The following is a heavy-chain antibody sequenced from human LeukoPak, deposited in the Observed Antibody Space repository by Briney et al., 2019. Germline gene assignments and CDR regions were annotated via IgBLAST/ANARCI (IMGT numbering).Heavy chain of an antibody. CDR3: ARVTLDYYGSGIDY. J-gene: IGHJ4*02. D-gene: IGHD3-10*01. CDR1: GYTFTSYD. V-gene: IGHV1-8*01. CDR2: MNPNSGNT. Sequence: ASVKVSCKASGYTFTSYDINWERQATGQGLEWMGWMNPNSGNTGYAQKFQGRVTMTRNTSISTAYMELSSLRSEDTAVYYCARVTLDYYGSGIDYWGQGTLATVSS.